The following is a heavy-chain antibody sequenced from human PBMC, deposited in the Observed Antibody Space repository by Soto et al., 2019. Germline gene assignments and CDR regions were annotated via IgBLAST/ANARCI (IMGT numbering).Heavy chain of an antibody. CDR2: IYYSGST. V-gene: IGHV4-31*03. J-gene: IGHJ4*02. D-gene: IGHD4-17*01. Sequence: QVQLQESGPGLVKPSQTLSLTCTVSGGSISSGGYYWSWIRQHPGKGLEWIGYIYYSGSTYYNPPLKSRVTISVDTSKNQFSLKLSSVTAADTAVYYCARLKPVTQDFDYWGQGTLVTVSS. CDR3: ARLKPVTQDFDY. CDR1: GGSISSGGYY.